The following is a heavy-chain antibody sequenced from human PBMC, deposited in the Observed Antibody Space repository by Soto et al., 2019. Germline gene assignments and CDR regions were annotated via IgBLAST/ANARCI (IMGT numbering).Heavy chain of an antibody. CDR1: GYTFTSYA. CDR2: INAGNGNT. V-gene: IGHV1-3*01. J-gene: IGHJ5*02. D-gene: IGHD3-10*01. CDR3: ERLYGSGSYLDP. Sequence: ASVKVSCKASGYTFTSYAMHWVRQAPGQRLEWMGWINAGNGNTKYSQKFQGRFTISRHNSKNTLYLQMNSLRAEDTAVYYCERLYGSGSYLDPWGQGTLVTVSS.